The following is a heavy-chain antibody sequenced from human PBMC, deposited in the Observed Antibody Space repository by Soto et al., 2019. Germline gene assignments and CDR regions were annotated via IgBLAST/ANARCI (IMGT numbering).Heavy chain of an antibody. J-gene: IGHJ6*02. Sequence: QVQLVQSGDEVKKPGASVKVSCKASGYIFVNYGIAWVRQAPGQGREWMGWISPYTGNTHSATQVQGRLTMTTDTSTSTASMDLGSLTSDDTAVYYCVMVDNYVTPTPQDVWGQGTTVTVSS. CDR1: GYIFVNYG. D-gene: IGHD3-16*01. V-gene: IGHV1-18*01. CDR3: VMVDNYVTPTPQDV. CDR2: ISPYTGNT.